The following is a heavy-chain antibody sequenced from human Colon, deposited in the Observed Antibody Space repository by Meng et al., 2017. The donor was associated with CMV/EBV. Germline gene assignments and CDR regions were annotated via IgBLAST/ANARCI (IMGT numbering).Heavy chain of an antibody. CDR1: GFSFTDYS. V-gene: IGHV3-11*01. CDR3: VRTTAAATGWFDP. CDR2: ISSSGRTI. J-gene: IGHJ5*02. D-gene: IGHD6-13*01. Sequence: GGSLRLSCAASGFSFTDYSMSWIRQAPGKGLEWISYISSSGRTIYYADSVRGRFTISRDNARNSLFLQMNTLRADDTAVYYCVRTTAAATGWFDPWGQGTLVTVSS.